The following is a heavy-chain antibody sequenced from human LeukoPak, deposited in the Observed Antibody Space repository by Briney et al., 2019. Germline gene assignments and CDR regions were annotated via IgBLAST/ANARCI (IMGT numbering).Heavy chain of an antibody. CDR3: ARAKGYDFWSGYPGIYYMDV. J-gene: IGHJ6*03. V-gene: IGHV4-4*07. Sequence: SETLSLTCTVSGDSISNYYWTWIRQSAGKGLQWIGRINTSGSTNYNPSLKSRVTISVDTSKNQFSLKLSSVTAADTAVYYCARAKGYDFWSGYPGIYYMDVWGKGTTVTVSS. CDR2: INTSGST. D-gene: IGHD3-3*01. CDR1: GDSISNYY.